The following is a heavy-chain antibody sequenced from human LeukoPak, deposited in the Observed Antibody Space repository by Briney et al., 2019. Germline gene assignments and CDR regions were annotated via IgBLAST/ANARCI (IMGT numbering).Heavy chain of an antibody. V-gene: IGHV3-33*01. J-gene: IGHJ4*02. CDR1: GFTFSSYG. CDR2: IWYDGSNK. Sequence: GGSLRLSCAASGFTFSSYGMHWVRQAPGKGLEWVAVIWYDGSNKYYADSVKGRFTISRDNSKNTLYLQMNSLRAEDTAVYYCXXXXXXXXXXXAAKYWGQGTLVTVSS. D-gene: IGHD2-2*01. CDR3: XXXXXXXXXXXAAKY.